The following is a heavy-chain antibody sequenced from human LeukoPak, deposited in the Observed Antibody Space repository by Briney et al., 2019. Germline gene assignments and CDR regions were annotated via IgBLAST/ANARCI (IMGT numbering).Heavy chain of an antibody. CDR1: GYTFTSYD. CDR2: MNPNSGNT. CDR3: ARQGPVGSSLPYYYYYMDV. Sequence: ASVKVSCKASGYTFTSYDINWVRQATGQGLEWMGWMNPNSGNTGYAQKFQGRVTITRSTSISTAYMELSSLRSEDTAVYYCARQGPVGSSLPYYYYYMDVWGKGTTVTVSS. J-gene: IGHJ6*03. V-gene: IGHV1-8*03. D-gene: IGHD6-13*01.